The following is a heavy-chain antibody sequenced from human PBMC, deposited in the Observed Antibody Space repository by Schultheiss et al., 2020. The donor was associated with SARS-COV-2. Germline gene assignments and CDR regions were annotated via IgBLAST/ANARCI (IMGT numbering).Heavy chain of an antibody. J-gene: IGHJ4*02. CDR3: GTRGIAARRRYFDY. D-gene: IGHD6-6*01. Sequence: TLSLTCAVSGYSISSGYYWSWIRQPAGKGLEWIGRIYTSGSTNYNPSLKSRVTISVDTSKNQFSLKLSSVTAADTAVYYCGTRGIAARRRYFDYWGQGTLVTVSS. V-gene: IGHV4-61*02. CDR1: GYSISSGYY. CDR2: IYTSGST.